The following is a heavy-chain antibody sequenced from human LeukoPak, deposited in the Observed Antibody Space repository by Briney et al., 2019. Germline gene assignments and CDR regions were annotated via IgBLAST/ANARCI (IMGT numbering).Heavy chain of an antibody. CDR1: GGSISNYF. V-gene: IGHV4-59*01. D-gene: IGHD3-10*01. CDR2: IYSSGST. J-gene: IGHJ4*02. CDR3: AREVPIVRGLRWDY. Sequence: SETLSLTCSVSGGSISNYFWTWIRQPPGKGLEWIGYIYSSGSTNCNPSLKSRVTISIDTSKNQFSLKLRSVTAADTVVYYCAREVPIVRGLRWDYWGQGTLVTVSS.